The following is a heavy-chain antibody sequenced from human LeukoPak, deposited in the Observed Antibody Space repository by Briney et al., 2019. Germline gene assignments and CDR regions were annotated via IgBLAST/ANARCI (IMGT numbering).Heavy chain of an antibody. D-gene: IGHD3-3*01. CDR2: ISGSGGST. V-gene: IGHV3-23*01. J-gene: IGHJ4*02. CDR3: AKDDYDFWSGPTYYFDY. Sequence: GGSLRLSCAASGFTFSSYAMSWVRQAPGKGLEWTSAISGSGGSTYYADSVKGRFNISRDNSKNTLYLQMNSLRAEDTAVYYCAKDDYDFWSGPTYYFDYWGQGTLVTVSS. CDR1: GFTFSSYA.